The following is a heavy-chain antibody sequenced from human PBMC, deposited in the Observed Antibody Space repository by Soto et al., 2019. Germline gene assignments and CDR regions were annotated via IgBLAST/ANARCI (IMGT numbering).Heavy chain of an antibody. V-gene: IGHV3-33*01. Sequence: PGGSLRLSCAGSGFSFKSYGMHWVRQAPGKGLEWVAIMWYDGSNENYADSVKGRYTISRDNSKNTLYLQLNSLRAEDTAVYYCARDSGSNGSPFDIWCEGTMVTVSS. D-gene: IGHD3-10*01. CDR3: ARDSGSNGSPFDI. J-gene: IGHJ3*02. CDR2: MWYDGSNE. CDR1: GFSFKSYG.